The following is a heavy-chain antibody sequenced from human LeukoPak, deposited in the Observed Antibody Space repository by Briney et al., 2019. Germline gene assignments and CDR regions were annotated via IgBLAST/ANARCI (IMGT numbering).Heavy chain of an antibody. CDR1: GFTFSTYA. V-gene: IGHV3-23*01. D-gene: IGHD7-27*01. J-gene: IGHJ4*02. Sequence: GGSLRLSCAVPGFTFSTYALSWVRQAPGKGLEWVSAISGNGAKTYYADSVKGRFTISRDNSKNTLYLQMSSLRADDTAVYYCAKDLNWGLDYWGQGTLVTVSS. CDR2: ISGNGAKT. CDR3: AKDLNWGLDY.